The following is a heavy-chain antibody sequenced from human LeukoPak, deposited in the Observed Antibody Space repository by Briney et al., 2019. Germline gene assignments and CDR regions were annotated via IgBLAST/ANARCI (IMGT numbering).Heavy chain of an antibody. D-gene: IGHD1-1*01. J-gene: IGHJ3*02. Sequence: PSETLSLTCTVSGGSISSYYWSWIRQPPGKGLEWIGYIYYSGSTNYNPSLKSRVTISVDTSKNQFSLKLSSVTAADTAVYYCARTTRGGPSPKYAFDIWGQGTMVTVSS. CDR1: GGSISSYY. CDR3: ARTTRGGPSPKYAFDI. V-gene: IGHV4-59*01. CDR2: IYYSGST.